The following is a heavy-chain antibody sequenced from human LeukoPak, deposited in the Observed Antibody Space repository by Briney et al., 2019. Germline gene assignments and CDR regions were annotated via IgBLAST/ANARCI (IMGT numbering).Heavy chain of an antibody. CDR1: GGSISSSSYY. D-gene: IGHD3-3*01. V-gene: IGHV4-39*01. J-gene: IGHJ6*02. Sequence: SETLSLTCTVSGGSISSSSYYWGWIRQPPGKGLEWIGSIYYSGSTYYNPSLKGRVTISVDTSKNQFSLKLSSVTAADTAVYYCARHPKDDFWSGYPGRYGMDVWGQGTTVTVSS. CDR3: ARHPKDDFWSGYPGRYGMDV. CDR2: IYYSGST.